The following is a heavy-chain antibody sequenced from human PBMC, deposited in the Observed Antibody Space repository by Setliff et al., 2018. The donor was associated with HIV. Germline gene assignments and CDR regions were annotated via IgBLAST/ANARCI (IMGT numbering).Heavy chain of an antibody. CDR3: ARDQILSRASRFCSGSSCFYFDS. V-gene: IGHV4-39*07. CDR1: GGSISGSYYY. D-gene: IGHD2-15*01. CDR2: INHSGST. Sequence: SETLSLTCTVSGGSISGSYYYWGWIRQPPGKGLEWIGEINHSGSTNYNPSLKSRVTISVDTSKNQFSLKLSFVTAADTAMYYCARDQILSRASRFCSGSSCFYFDSWGLGTLVTVSS. J-gene: IGHJ4*02.